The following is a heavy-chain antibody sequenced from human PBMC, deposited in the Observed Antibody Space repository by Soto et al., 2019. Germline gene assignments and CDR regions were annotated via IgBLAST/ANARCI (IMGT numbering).Heavy chain of an antibody. CDR2: VYPSDSDV. Sequence: GESLNISCQGTVYRFSSSWIGWVRQKAVKGLEWLGSVYPSDSDVRYSPDFEGQVTISADNSINTAYLQLLNLKASDTAIYYCTKGATSPFDPWAQGTRVTVSS. D-gene: IGHD3-16*01. CDR3: TKGATSPFDP. V-gene: IGHV5-51*01. J-gene: IGHJ5*02. CDR1: VYRFSSSW.